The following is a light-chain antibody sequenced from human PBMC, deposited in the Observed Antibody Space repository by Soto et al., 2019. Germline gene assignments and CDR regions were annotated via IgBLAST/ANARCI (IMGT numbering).Light chain of an antibody. CDR1: QSVSSNY. Sequence: PAKRATLSCRASQSVSSNYLAWYQQKPGQTPKVLIYRASTRATGIPDRFSGSGSGTDFTLTISRLEAEDFAVYYCQQYGSSPLTFGGGTKVDIK. CDR2: RAS. J-gene: IGKJ4*01. CDR3: QQYGSSPLT. V-gene: IGKV3-20*01.